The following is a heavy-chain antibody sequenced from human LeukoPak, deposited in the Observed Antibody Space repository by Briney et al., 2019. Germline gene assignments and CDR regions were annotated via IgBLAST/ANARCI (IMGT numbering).Heavy chain of an antibody. CDR2: ISGSGGST. CDR1: GFTFSSYA. V-gene: IGHV3-23*01. Sequence: GGSLRLSCAASGFTFSSYAMSWVRQAPGKGLEWVSAISGSGGSTYYADSVKGRFTISRDNSKNTLYLQMNSLRAEDTAVYYCAKFSRWSDYYDSSRGAFDIWGQGTMVTVSS. CDR3: AKFSRWSDYYDSSRGAFDI. D-gene: IGHD3-22*01. J-gene: IGHJ3*02.